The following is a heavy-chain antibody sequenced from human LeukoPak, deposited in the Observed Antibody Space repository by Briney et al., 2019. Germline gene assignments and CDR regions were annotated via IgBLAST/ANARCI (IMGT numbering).Heavy chain of an antibody. Sequence: PGGSLRLSCAASGFTFGNYWMHWVRQAPGKGPLWVSRISDDGSSANYADSVQGRFTISRDNAKNTVYLQMHSLRAEDTAVYYCVSGYCSSTTCYRGAYWGQGTLVTVSS. CDR1: GFTFGNYW. V-gene: IGHV3-74*01. CDR3: VSGYCSSTTCYRGAY. CDR2: ISDDGSSA. J-gene: IGHJ4*02. D-gene: IGHD2-2*03.